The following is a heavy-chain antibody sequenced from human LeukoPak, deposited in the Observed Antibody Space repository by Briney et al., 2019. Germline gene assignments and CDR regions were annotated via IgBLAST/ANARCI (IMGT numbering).Heavy chain of an antibody. CDR3: AKDPGYGDPFSWFDP. CDR2: ISGSGGST. Sequence: GGSLILSCAASGFTFSSYAMSWVRQAPGKGLEWVSAISGSGGSTYYADSVKGRFAISRDNSKNTLYLQMNSLRAEDTAVYYCAKDPGYGDPFSWFDPWGQGTLVTVSS. V-gene: IGHV3-23*01. D-gene: IGHD4-17*01. J-gene: IGHJ5*02. CDR1: GFTFSSYA.